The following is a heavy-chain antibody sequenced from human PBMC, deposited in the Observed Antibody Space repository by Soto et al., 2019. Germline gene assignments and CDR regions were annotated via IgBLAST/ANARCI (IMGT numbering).Heavy chain of an antibody. D-gene: IGHD3-16*02. CDR1: GFTFSNAW. CDR2: VKSKTHGGTT. J-gene: IGHJ4*01. V-gene: IGHV3-15*07. CDR3: TTDSFVTETPVRLDY. Sequence: GGSLRLSCAASGFTFSNAWINWVRQAPGKGLEWVGRVKSKTHGGTTDFAASVKGRFAISRDDSISMAFMRMNSLKIEDTAVSYCTTDSFVTETPVRLDYSGHGTLMTVSS.